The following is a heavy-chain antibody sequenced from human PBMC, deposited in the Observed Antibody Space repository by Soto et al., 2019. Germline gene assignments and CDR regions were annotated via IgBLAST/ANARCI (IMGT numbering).Heavy chain of an antibody. CDR2: INSDGGST. CDR3: ARVSGYYMAFDI. V-gene: IGHV3-74*01. D-gene: IGHD6-25*01. J-gene: IGHJ3*02. Sequence: HPGGSLRLSCAASGFTFSAHWMHWVRQVPGKGLVWVSHINSDGGSTDYADSVKGRFTISRDNAKNTLFLEMNSLRVEDTAIYYCARVSGYYMAFDIWGQGTMVTGSS. CDR1: GFTFSAHW.